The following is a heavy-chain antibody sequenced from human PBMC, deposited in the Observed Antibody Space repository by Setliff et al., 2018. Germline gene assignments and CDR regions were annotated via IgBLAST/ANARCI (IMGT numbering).Heavy chain of an antibody. V-gene: IGHV3-7*01. D-gene: IGHD3-16*01. Sequence: GSLRLSCATSGFTFSSYWMSWVRQAPGKGLEWVGNINQDGSGKYYVDSVKGRFTISRDNAKNSLYVQMNSLRAEDTAVYYCARDGGEYWGQGTLVTVSS. J-gene: IGHJ4*02. CDR2: INQDGSGK. CDR1: GFTFSSYW. CDR3: ARDGGEY.